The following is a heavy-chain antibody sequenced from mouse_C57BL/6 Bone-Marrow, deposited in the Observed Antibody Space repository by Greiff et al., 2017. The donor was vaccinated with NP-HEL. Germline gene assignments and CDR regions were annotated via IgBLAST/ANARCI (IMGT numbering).Heavy chain of an antibody. V-gene: IGHV1-9*01. CDR3: ARRDYSNYVGFAY. Sequence: VKLQESGAELMKPGASVKLSCKATGYTFTGYWIEWVKQRPGHGLEWIGEILPGSGSTNYNEKFKGKATFTADTSSNTAYMQLSSLTTEDSAIYYCARRDYSNYVGFAYWGQGTLVTVSA. CDR1: GYTFTGYW. CDR2: ILPGSGST. D-gene: IGHD2-5*01. J-gene: IGHJ3*01.